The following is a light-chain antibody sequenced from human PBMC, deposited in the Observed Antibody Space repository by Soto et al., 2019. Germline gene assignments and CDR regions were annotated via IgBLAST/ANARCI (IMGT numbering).Light chain of an antibody. CDR3: QQSYTCPP. CDR2: KAS. V-gene: IGKV1-5*03. J-gene: IGKJ5*01. Sequence: DIKRAASAYTLDGGVGDRVTINCRASQTISSWLAWYQQKPGKAPKLLIYKASTLKSGVPSRFSGSGSGTEFTLTISSLQPDDFATYYCQQSYTCPPFAQGTRLE. CDR1: QTISSW.